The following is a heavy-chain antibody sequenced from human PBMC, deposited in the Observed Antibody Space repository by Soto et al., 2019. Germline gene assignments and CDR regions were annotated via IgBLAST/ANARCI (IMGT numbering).Heavy chain of an antibody. CDR1: VYNFELYS. CDR2: VLPLYNKA. Sequence: VQLTQSEAQLKQPGSSMKVSCQTSVYNFELYSLNWVRQVPGLRPEWLGGVLPLYNKAIYPPQFQGRVTINADSSTKTVSLKMTSLRSDDSGIYFCARDQGGSLLSTWFDIWGPGTPVTVS. D-gene: IGHD1-26*01. CDR3: ARDQGGSLLSTWFDI. J-gene: IGHJ5*02. V-gene: IGHV1-69*14.